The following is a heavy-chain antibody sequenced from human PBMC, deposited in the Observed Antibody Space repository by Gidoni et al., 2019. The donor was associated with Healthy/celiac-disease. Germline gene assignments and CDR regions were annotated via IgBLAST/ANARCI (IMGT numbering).Heavy chain of an antibody. V-gene: IGHV3-33*01. CDR3: ARDPYCSGGSCYVFGWFDP. D-gene: IGHD2-15*01. Sequence: QVRLVESGGGVVQPGRSLRLSCAASGFTFSSYGMHWVRQAPGKGLEWVSVIWYDGSNKYYADSVKGRFTISRDNSKNTLYLQMNSLRAEDTAVYYCARDPYCSGGSCYVFGWFDPWGQGTLVTVSS. CDR2: IWYDGSNK. J-gene: IGHJ5*02. CDR1: GFTFSSYG.